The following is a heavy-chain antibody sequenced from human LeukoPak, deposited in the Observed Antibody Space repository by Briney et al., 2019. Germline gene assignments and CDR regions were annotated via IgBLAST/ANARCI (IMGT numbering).Heavy chain of an antibody. CDR1: GGSISSGGYY. D-gene: IGHD5-12*01. CDR2: IYYSGST. V-gene: IGHV4-31*03. Sequence: SETLSLTCTVSGGSISSGGYYWSWIRQHPGKGLEWIRYIYYSGSTYYNPSLKSRVTISVDTSKNQFSLKLSSVTAADTAVYYCARVYSGYDYVLLGYDYWGQGTLVTVSS. CDR3: ARVYSGYDYVLLGYDY. J-gene: IGHJ4*02.